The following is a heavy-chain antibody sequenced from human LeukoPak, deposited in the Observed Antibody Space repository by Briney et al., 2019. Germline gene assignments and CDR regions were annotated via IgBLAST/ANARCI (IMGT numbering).Heavy chain of an antibody. Sequence: ASVKVSCKASGYTFTSYDINWVRQATGQGLEWMGWMNPNSGNTGYAQKFQGRVTMTRNTSIGTAYMELSSLRSEDTAVYYCARCSRWPAAGLDPWGQGTLVTVSS. V-gene: IGHV1-8*01. CDR3: ARCSRWPAAGLDP. D-gene: IGHD6-13*01. CDR1: GYTFTSYD. CDR2: MNPNSGNT. J-gene: IGHJ5*02.